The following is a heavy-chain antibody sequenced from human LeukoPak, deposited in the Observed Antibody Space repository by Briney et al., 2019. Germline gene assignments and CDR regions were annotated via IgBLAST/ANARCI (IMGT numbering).Heavy chain of an antibody. CDR2: ISTSGST. CDR3: ARVARGWNYVDY. Sequence: SETLSLTCTISGDSISTYYWSWIPQPAGEGLEWIGRISTSGSTNYNPSLKSRVTMSVDTSKNQFSLKMKSVTAADTAVYYCARVARGWNYVDYWGQGTLVTVSS. J-gene: IGHJ4*02. D-gene: IGHD6-19*01. CDR1: GDSISTYY. V-gene: IGHV4-4*07.